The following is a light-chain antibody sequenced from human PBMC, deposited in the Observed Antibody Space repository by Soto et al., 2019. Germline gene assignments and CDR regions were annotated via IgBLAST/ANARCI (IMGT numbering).Light chain of an antibody. CDR3: QQYNNWRT. CDR2: GAS. J-gene: IGKJ1*01. Sequence: EIVLTQSPGTLTLSPGERATLSCRASQIVTSGYLAWYQKKPGQAPRLLIYGASSRATGIPDRFSGSGSGTEFTLTISSLQSEDFAVYYCQQYNNWRTFGQGTKVDIK. CDR1: QIVTSGY. V-gene: IGKV3-20*01.